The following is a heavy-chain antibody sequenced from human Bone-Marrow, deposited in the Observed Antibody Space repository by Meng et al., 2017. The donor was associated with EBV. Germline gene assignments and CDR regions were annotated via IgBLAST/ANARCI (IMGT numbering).Heavy chain of an antibody. V-gene: IGHV3-11*01. D-gene: IGHD6-19*01. CDR1: GFTFRDYY. Sequence: QGQVVGSGGGLVKPGGSLRLSCAASGFTFRDYYMSWIRQAPGKGLEWVSYISSSGSSIYYVDSVKGRFTISRDNAKNSLYLQMDSLRAEDTALYYCARGQGPVEGCFDYWGQGTLVTVSS. J-gene: IGHJ4*02. CDR2: ISSSGSSI. CDR3: ARGQGPVEGCFDY.